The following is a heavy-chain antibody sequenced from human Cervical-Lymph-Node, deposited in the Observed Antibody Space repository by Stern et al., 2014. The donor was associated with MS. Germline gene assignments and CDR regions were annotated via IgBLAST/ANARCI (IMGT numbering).Heavy chain of an antibody. V-gene: IGHV3-21*01. D-gene: IGHD5-24*01. CDR3: ASHRDGHNPFDY. CDR1: GLTFNRYS. J-gene: IGHJ4*02. Sequence: EVQLVESGGGLVKPGGSLRLSCVASGLTFNRYSMNWVRQAPGKGLAWVSSISSGSGAINYVDSVKGRFTISRDNAENSLDLQMNSLRVEDTAVYYCASHRDGHNPFDYWGQGTLVTVSS. CDR2: ISSGSGAI.